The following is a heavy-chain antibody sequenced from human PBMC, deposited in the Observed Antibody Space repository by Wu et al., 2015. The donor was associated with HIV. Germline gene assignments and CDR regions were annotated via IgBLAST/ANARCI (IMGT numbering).Heavy chain of an antibody. J-gene: IGHJ4*02. D-gene: IGHD1-14*01. V-gene: IGHV1-69*13. CDR2: IVPLFDAP. Sequence: QVHLVQFGAEVKKPGSSVKVSCKASGDTFSSYAISRVRQAPGQGLEWMGRIVPLFDAPYHARKFQGRLTITADGSTTAASMELTNLRSDDTAVYFCTRSRFAGSSDTWYSFDKWGQGTLVTVSS. CDR1: GDTFSSYA. CDR3: TRSRFAGSSDTWYSFDK.